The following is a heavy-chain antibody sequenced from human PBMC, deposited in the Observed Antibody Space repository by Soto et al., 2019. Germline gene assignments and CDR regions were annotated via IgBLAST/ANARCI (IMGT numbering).Heavy chain of an antibody. V-gene: IGHV3-23*01. D-gene: IGHD4-17*01. CDR1: GFTFSSYA. CDR2: ISGSGGST. Sequence: PGGSLRLSCAASGFTFSSYAMSWVRQAPGKGLEWVSAISGSGGSTYYADSVKGRFTISRDNSKNTLYLQMNSLRAEDTAVYYCAKDTSTTLVYYYYGMDVWGQGTTVTVSS. CDR3: AKDTSTTLVYYYYGMDV. J-gene: IGHJ6*02.